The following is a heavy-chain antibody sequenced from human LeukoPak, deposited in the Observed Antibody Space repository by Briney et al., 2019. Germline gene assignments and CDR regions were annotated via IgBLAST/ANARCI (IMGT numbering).Heavy chain of an antibody. Sequence: GGSLGLSCAASGFTFSSYEMNWVRQAPGKGPEWVSYISSSGSTIYYADSVKGRFTISRDNAKNSLYLQMNSLRAEDTAVYYCARTDTYYFDYWGQGTLVTVSS. CDR2: ISSSGSTI. CDR1: GFTFSSYE. D-gene: IGHD3-16*01. CDR3: ARTDTYYFDY. J-gene: IGHJ4*02. V-gene: IGHV3-48*03.